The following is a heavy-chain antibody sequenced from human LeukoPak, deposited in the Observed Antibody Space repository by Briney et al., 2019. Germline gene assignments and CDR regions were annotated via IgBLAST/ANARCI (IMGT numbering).Heavy chain of an antibody. Sequence: PGGSLRLSCAASGFTFSSYGMHWVRQAPGKGLEWVAVISYDGSNKYYADSVKGRFIISRDNSKNTLYLQMNSLRAEDTAVYYCAIPEFDYWGQGTLVTVSS. J-gene: IGHJ4*02. V-gene: IGHV3-30*03. CDR1: GFTFSSYG. CDR2: ISYDGSNK. D-gene: IGHD1-14*01. CDR3: AIPEFDY.